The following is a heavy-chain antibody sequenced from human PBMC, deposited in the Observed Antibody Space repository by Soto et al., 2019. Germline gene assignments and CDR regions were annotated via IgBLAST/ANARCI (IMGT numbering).Heavy chain of an antibody. J-gene: IGHJ4*02. Sequence: WETLSLTCTVSGGSITYYYWNWIRQPPGKGLKWIGFIHYTGSTNYNPSLKSRVTISVDTSNNQFSLKLSSVTAADTAVFYCARESRDMDKTIMYFDSWGQGSLVTVSS. V-gene: IGHV4-59*12. CDR2: IHYTGST. CDR3: ARESRDMDKTIMYFDS. CDR1: GGSITYYY. D-gene: IGHD1-20*01.